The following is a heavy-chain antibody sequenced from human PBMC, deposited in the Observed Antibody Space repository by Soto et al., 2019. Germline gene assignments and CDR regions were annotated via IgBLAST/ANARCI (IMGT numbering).Heavy chain of an antibody. CDR3: ASQKTVIRGPLSSNWFDP. CDR2: IYPGDSDT. J-gene: IGHJ5*02. D-gene: IGHD1-1*01. V-gene: IGHV5-51*01. CDR1: GYTFTDYW. Sequence: GESLKISCKGYGYTFTDYWIGWVRQMPGKGLELIGLIYPGDSDTRYSPSFQGRVAISADKSISTAFLQWSSLRASDTAMHYCASQKTVIRGPLSSNWFDPWGRGTLVTVSS.